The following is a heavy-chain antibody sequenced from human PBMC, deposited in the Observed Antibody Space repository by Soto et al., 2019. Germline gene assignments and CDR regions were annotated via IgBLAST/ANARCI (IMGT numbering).Heavy chain of an antibody. Sequence: QVQLVQSGAEVKKPGASVKVSCKASGYTFTSYAMHWVRQAPRQRLEWMGWINAGNGNTKYSQKFQGRVTITRDTSASTAYMELSSLRSEDTAVYYCARRQQLDYYYYYGMDVWGQGTTVTVSS. CDR3: ARRQQLDYYYYYGMDV. J-gene: IGHJ6*02. V-gene: IGHV1-3*01. CDR2: INAGNGNT. CDR1: GYTFTSYA. D-gene: IGHD6-6*01.